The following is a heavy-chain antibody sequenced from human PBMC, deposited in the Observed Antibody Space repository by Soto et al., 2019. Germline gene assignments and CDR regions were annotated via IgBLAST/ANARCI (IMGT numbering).Heavy chain of an antibody. CDR1: GYTFTSYG. V-gene: IGHV1-18*01. Sequence: GASVKVSCKASGYTFTSYGVSWVRQAPGQGLEWMGWISAYNGNTNYAQKLQGRVTMTTDTSTSTAYMELRSLRSDDTAVYYCARDTPSLLQYFDWLSNSYYYYYMDVWGKGTTVTVSS. D-gene: IGHD3-9*01. J-gene: IGHJ6*03. CDR3: ARDTPSLLQYFDWLSNSYYYYYMDV. CDR2: ISAYNGNT.